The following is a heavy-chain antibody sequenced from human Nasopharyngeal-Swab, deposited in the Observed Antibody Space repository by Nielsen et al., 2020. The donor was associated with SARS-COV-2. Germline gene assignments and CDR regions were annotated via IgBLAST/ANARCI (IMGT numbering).Heavy chain of an antibody. Sequence: SETLSLTCAVYGGSFSGSYWGWIRQPPGKGSEWIAEINHSGSTNYNPSLKSRVTLSVDTSMNQVSLEVSSVTAADTAVYYCARGLSGIVPAPILGLGPYYYYMDVWGKGTTVTVSS. CDR1: GGSFSGSY. V-gene: IGHV4-34*01. CDR3: ARGLSGIVPAPILGLGPYYYYMDV. D-gene: IGHD2-2*01. J-gene: IGHJ6*03. CDR2: INHSGST.